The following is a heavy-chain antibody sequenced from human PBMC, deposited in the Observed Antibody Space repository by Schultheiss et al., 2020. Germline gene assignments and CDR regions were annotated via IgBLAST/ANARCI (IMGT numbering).Heavy chain of an antibody. D-gene: IGHD5-24*01. CDR1: GYTFTGYY. CDR3: ARVIGDGYNPNWFDP. V-gene: IGHV1-2*06. CDR2: INPNSGGT. Sequence: ASVKVSCKASGYTFTGYYMHWVRQAPGQGLEWMGRINPNSGGTNYAQKFQGRVTITADKSTSTAYMELSSLRSEDTAVYYCARVIGDGYNPNWFDPWGQGTLVTVSS. J-gene: IGHJ5*02.